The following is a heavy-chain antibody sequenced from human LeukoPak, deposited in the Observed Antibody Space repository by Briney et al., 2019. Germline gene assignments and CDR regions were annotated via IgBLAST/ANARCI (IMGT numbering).Heavy chain of an antibody. Sequence: PSETLSLTCNVSGGSISSYYWSWIRQPPGKGLQWIGYIYYSGSTDYNPSLKSRVTISVDTSKNQFSLKLTSVTATDTAVYFCARHAGYGSGSSSPYYGLDVWGQGTTVTVPS. CDR2: IYYSGST. J-gene: IGHJ6*02. CDR1: GGSISSYY. CDR3: ARHAGYGSGSSSPYYGLDV. D-gene: IGHD3-10*01. V-gene: IGHV4-59*08.